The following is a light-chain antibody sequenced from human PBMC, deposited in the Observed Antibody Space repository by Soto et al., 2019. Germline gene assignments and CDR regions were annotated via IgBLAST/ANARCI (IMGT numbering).Light chain of an antibody. Sequence: EIVLTQSPGTLSLSPGERATLSCRASQSVNSRLAWYQHKPGQAPRLLISGASSRATGIPDRFSGSGSATDFTLTISRLEPEDFALYYCQQYSKWPITFGQGTRLEIK. CDR2: GAS. CDR1: QSVNSR. J-gene: IGKJ5*01. V-gene: IGKV3-20*01. CDR3: QQYSKWPIT.